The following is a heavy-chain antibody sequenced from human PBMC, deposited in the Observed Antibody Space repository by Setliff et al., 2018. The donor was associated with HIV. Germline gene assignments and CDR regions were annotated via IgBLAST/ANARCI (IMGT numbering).Heavy chain of an antibody. V-gene: IGHV2-5*02. D-gene: IGHD3-22*01. Sequence: SGPTLVNPTQTLTLTCTFSGFSLSTSGVGVGWIRQPPGKALEWLALIYWDDDPRYSTSLKTRLTVPKDTSKNQVVLTMTNMDSVDTATYYCARTTRYYYDTSGYLYAFDIWGQGTMVTVSS. CDR2: IYWDDDP. J-gene: IGHJ3*02. CDR1: GFSLSTSGVG. CDR3: ARTTRYYYDTSGYLYAFDI.